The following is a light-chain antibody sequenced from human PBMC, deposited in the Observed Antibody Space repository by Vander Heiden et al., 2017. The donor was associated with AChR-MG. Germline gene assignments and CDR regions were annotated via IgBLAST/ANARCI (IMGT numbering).Light chain of an antibody. CDR3: QVWDTNTVV. V-gene: IGLV3-9*01. CDR2: GDS. CDR1: NIGSKN. J-gene: IGLJ3*02. Sequence: SSELTQPLSVSVALGNTATITWERNNIGSKNVHWYQQKPGQAPILVIHGDSTRPSGIPERFSASRSANTASLTINRAQGGDEADYYCQVWDTNTVVFGGGTKLTVL.